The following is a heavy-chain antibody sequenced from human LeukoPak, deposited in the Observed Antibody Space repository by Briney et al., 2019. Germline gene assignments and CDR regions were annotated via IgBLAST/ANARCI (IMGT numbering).Heavy chain of an antibody. D-gene: IGHD2-2*01. V-gene: IGHV4-59*08. J-gene: IGHJ4*02. CDR3: ARFDCFGASCHFDH. Sequence: SETLSLTCTVSIGFIGNYYWSWVRQPPGKGLECIAYIHYTGSAGYNPSLKSRVTISVDTSKNQFSLKLRSVTAADTAVYYCARFDCFGASCHFDHWGQGTLVPVSS. CDR2: IHYTGSA. CDR1: IGFIGNYY.